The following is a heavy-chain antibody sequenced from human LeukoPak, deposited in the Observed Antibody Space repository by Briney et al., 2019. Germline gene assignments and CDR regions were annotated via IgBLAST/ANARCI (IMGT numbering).Heavy chain of an antibody. D-gene: IGHD3-22*01. J-gene: IGHJ4*02. CDR3: ARGHYYDSSGYYPY. Sequence: GASVKLSCNASGYTFTSYGISWVRQAPGQGLEWMGWISAYNGNTNHAQKLQGRVNMTTDTSKSTAYMELRSLRSDDTAVYYCARGHYYDSSGYYPYWGQGTLVTVSS. CDR1: GYTFTSYG. V-gene: IGHV1-18*01. CDR2: ISAYNGNT.